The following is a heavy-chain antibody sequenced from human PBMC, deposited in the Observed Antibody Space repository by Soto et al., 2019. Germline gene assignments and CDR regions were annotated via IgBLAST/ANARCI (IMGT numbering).Heavy chain of an antibody. Sequence: GGSLRLSCAASGFTFSSYAMSWVRQAQGKGLEXVAXISXXGXXXXXAXXGKGRFTISRDNSKNTLYLQMNSLRAEETAVYYCAKEHRTRKNWFDPWGQGTLVTVSS. CDR1: GFTFSSYA. CDR3: AKEHRTRKNWFDP. CDR2: ISXXGXXX. V-gene: IGHV3-23*01. J-gene: IGHJ5*02.